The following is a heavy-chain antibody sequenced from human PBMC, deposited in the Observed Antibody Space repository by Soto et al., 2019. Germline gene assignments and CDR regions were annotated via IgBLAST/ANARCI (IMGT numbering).Heavy chain of an antibody. CDR1: GYTFTGYY. V-gene: IGHV1-2*04. CDR3: ARGPGEFWSGYFDY. D-gene: IGHD3-3*01. CDR2: INPSSGGT. Sequence: QVQLVQSGAEVKKPGASVKVSCKASGYTFTGYYMHWVRQAPGQGLEWMGWINPSSGGTNYAQKFQGWVTMTRDTSISTAYMELSRLRSDDTAMYYCARGPGEFWSGYFDYWGQGTLVTLSS. J-gene: IGHJ4*02.